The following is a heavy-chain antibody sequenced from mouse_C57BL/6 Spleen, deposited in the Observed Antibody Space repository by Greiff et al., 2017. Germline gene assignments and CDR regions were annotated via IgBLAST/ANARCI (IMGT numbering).Heavy chain of an antibody. CDR2: IHPNSGST. CDR3: ARNYYGSSYFDY. Sequence: QVQLQQPGAELVKPGASVKLSCKASGYTFTRYCMHWVKQRPGQGLEWIGMIHPNSGSTNYNEKFKSKATLTVDKSSSTAYMQLSSLTSEDSAVYYCARNYYGSSYFDYWGQGTTLTVSS. J-gene: IGHJ2*01. D-gene: IGHD1-1*01. CDR1: GYTFTRYC. V-gene: IGHV1-64*01.